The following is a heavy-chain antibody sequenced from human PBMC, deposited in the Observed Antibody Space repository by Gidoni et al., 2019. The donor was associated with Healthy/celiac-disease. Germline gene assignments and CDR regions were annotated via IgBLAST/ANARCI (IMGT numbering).Heavy chain of an antibody. V-gene: IGHV3-23*04. CDR3: AKGRTVTTYYYMDV. J-gene: IGHJ6*03. CDR1: GFTFRSYA. CDR2: ISGSGGST. Sequence: EVQLVESGGGLVQPGGSLSLSCAASGFTFRSYAMRWVRQAPGKGLEWVSSISGSGGSTYYADSVKGRFTISRDNSKNTLYLQMNSLRAEDTAVYYCAKGRTVTTYYYMDVWGKGTTVTGSS. D-gene: IGHD4-17*01.